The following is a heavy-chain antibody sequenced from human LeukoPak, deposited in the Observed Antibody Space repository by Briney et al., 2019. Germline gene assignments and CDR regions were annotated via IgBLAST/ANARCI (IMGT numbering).Heavy chain of an antibody. CDR2: ISYDGSNK. D-gene: IGHD5-18*01. CDR3: AKTRGYGPGYDAFDI. V-gene: IGHV3-30*18. CDR1: GFTFSSYW. Sequence: GGSLRLSCAASGFTFSSYWMTWVRQGPGKGLEWVAVISYDGSNKYYADSVKGRFTISRDNSRNTLYLQMNSLRAEDTAVYYCAKTRGYGPGYDAFDIWGQGTMVTVSS. J-gene: IGHJ3*02.